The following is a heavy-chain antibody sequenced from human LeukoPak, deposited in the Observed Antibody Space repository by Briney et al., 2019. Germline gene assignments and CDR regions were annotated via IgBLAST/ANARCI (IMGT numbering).Heavy chain of an antibody. V-gene: IGHV4-31*03. CDR2: IYYSGST. CDR1: GGSISSGGYY. CDR3: ARGLAAAVLDY. J-gene: IGHJ4*02. D-gene: IGHD6-13*01. Sequence: SSQTLSLTCTVSGGSISSGGYYWSWIRQHPGRGLEWIGYIYYSGSTYYNPSLKSRVTISVDTSKNQFSLKLSSVTAADTAVYYCARGLAAAVLDYWGQGTLVTVSS.